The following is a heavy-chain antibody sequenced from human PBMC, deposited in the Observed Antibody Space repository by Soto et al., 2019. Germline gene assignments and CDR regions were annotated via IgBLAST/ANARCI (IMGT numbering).Heavy chain of an antibody. CDR1: GFTFSNYE. J-gene: IGHJ4*02. D-gene: IGHD2-21*01. Sequence: EVQLVESGGGLVQPGGSLRLSCAASGFTFSNYEMNWVRQAPGKGLEWVSYINNSDSATYYADSVRGRFTISRDNAKNSLFLQMTSLRAEDTAVYYCAREEVNCGGDCFEYWGRGTLVTVSS. CDR3: AREEVNCGGDCFEY. V-gene: IGHV3-48*03. CDR2: INNSDSAT.